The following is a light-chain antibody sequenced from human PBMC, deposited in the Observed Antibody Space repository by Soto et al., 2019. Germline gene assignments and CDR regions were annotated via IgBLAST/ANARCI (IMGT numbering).Light chain of an antibody. J-gene: IGKJ2*02. CDR2: GAS. V-gene: IGKV3-15*01. CDR3: KQYNTWPQCP. Sequence: EILMTQSPATLSGSPGERVTLSCRSSQSVSSSLAWYQQKPGQAPRLLIYGASTRDTGIPARFSGSGFGTEFTHTISTLQAEDFAVYFCKQYNTWPQCPFCQGTKLEIK. CDR1: QSVSSS.